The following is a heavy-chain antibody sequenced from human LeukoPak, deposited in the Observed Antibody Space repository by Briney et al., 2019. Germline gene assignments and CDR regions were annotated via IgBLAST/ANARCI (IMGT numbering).Heavy chain of an antibody. CDR3: ARSGQRYYSLPYYFDY. CDR2: INPNSGGT. Sequence: ASVKVSCKASGYTFTGYHMHWVRQAPGQGLEWMGWINPNSGGTNYAQKFQGRVTMTRDTSISTAYMELSRLRSDDTAVYYCARSGQRYYSLPYYFDYWGQGTLVTVSS. D-gene: IGHD3-16*01. J-gene: IGHJ4*02. CDR1: GYTFTGYH. V-gene: IGHV1-2*02.